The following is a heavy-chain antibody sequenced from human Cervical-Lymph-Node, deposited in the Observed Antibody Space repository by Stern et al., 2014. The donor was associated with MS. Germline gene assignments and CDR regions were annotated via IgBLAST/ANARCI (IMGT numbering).Heavy chain of an antibody. V-gene: IGHV5-51*01. CDR3: ARHMRSYFAMDV. Sequence: VQLVQSGTEVKKSGESLKISCKGSGYSFTSYWIGWVRQMPGKGLEWMGIIYPADSATKYSPSFQGQVTISADKSTSTAYLQWSNLKASDTAMYYCARHMRSYFAMDVWGQGTTVIVSS. D-gene: IGHD3-10*01. CDR1: GYSFTSYW. CDR2: IYPADSAT. J-gene: IGHJ6*02.